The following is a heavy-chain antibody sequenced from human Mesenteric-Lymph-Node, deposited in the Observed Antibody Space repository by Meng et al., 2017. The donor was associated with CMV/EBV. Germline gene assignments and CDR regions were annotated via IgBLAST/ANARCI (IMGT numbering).Heavy chain of an antibody. CDR1: GYTFTSYG. CDR2: VSAYNGNT. J-gene: IGHJ4*02. Sequence: SGYTFTSYGIGWVRQAPGQGLEWMGWVSAYNGNTNYARKLQGRVTMTTDTSTSTAYMELRSLRSDDTAVYYCARGQSLWFGELSGYDYWGQGTLVTVSS. V-gene: IGHV1-18*01. CDR3: ARGQSLWFGELSGYDY. D-gene: IGHD3-10*01.